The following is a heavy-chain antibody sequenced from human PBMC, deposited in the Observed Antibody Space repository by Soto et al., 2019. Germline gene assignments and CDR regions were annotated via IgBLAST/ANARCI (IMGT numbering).Heavy chain of an antibody. CDR1: GFTFSNYG. CDR3: ARIVGATGVDY. D-gene: IGHD1-26*01. Sequence: QVQLVESGGGVVQPGRSLRLSCAASGFTFSNYGMHWVRQAPGKGLEWVALIWYDGSNKYYADSVRGRFTISRDNSKNTPYLQMNSLRAEDTAVYYCARIVGATGVDYWGQGTLVTVSS. J-gene: IGHJ4*02. V-gene: IGHV3-33*01. CDR2: IWYDGSNK.